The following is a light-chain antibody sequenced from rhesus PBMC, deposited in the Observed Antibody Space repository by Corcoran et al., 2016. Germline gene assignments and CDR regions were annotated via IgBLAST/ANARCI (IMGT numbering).Light chain of an antibody. CDR3: QHYYDNPYT. V-gene: IGKV1S12*01. CDR2: AAS. CDR1: QNIYSN. Sequence: DIQMTQSPSALSASVGDRVTISCRASQNIYSNLAWYQQKPGKAPKLLIYAASSLQTGIPSRFRGTGFEIYFTLTISSLQPKDSATYYCQHYYDNPYTFGQGTKVEIK. J-gene: IGKJ2*01.